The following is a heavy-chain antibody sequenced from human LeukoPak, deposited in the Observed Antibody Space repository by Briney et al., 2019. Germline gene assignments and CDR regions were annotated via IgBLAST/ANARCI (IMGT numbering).Heavy chain of an antibody. Sequence: GASVKVSCKASGYTFTSYDINWVRQAPGQGLEWMGWISAYNGNTNYAQKLQGRVTMTTDTSTSTAYMELRSLRSDDTAVYYCARTTYYYGSGKKTGTFDIWGQGTMVTVSS. V-gene: IGHV1-18*01. D-gene: IGHD3-10*01. CDR1: GYTFTSYD. J-gene: IGHJ3*02. CDR3: ARTTYYYGSGKKTGTFDI. CDR2: ISAYNGNT.